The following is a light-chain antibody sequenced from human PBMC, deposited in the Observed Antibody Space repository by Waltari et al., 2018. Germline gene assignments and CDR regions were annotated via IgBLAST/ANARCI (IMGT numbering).Light chain of an antibody. CDR2: EVS. V-gene: IGLV2-8*01. CDR3: SSYAGSNNPPYV. CDR1: SSDVGGYNY. J-gene: IGLJ1*01. Sequence: QSALTQPPSASGSRGQSVTISCTGPSSDVGGYNYVSWYQQHPGKAPKLMIYEVSKRPSGVPDRFSGSKSGNTASLTVSGLQAEDEADYYCSSYAGSNNPPYVFGTGTKVTVL.